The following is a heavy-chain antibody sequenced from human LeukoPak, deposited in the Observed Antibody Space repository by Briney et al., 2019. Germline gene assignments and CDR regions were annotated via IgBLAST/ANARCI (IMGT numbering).Heavy chain of an antibody. CDR3: AADLGGSQGEPSYYYYYGMDV. V-gene: IGHV1-58*02. Sequence: SVKVSCKASGFTFTSSAMQWVRQARGQRLEWIGWIVVGSGNTNYAQKFQERVTITRDMSTSTAYMELSSLRSEDTAVYYCAADLGGSQGEPSYYYYYGMDVWGQGTTVTVSS. J-gene: IGHJ6*02. D-gene: IGHD1-26*01. CDR2: IVVGSGNT. CDR1: GFTFTSSA.